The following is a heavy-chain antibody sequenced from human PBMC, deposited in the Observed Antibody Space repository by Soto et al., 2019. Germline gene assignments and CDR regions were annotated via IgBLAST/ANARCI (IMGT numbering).Heavy chain of an antibody. Sequence: GGSLRLSCAASGFTFSSYSMNWVRQAPGEGLEWVSSISSSSSYIYYADSVKGRFTISRDNAKNSLYLQMNSLRAEDTAVYYCARDRGVGAMIVVAPFDYWGQGTLVTVSS. J-gene: IGHJ4*02. CDR1: GFTFSSYS. V-gene: IGHV3-21*01. CDR3: ARDRGVGAMIVVAPFDY. CDR2: ISSSSSYI. D-gene: IGHD3-22*01.